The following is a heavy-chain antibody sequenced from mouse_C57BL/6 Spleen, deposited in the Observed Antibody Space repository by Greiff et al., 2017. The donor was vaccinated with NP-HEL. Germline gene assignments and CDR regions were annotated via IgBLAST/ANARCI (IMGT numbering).Heavy chain of an antibody. CDR1: GYAFSSSW. CDR3: ARAWGSYFDY. V-gene: IGHV1-82*01. J-gene: IGHJ2*01. Sequence: VQLQQSGPELVKPGASVKISCKASGYAFSSSWMNWVKQRPGKGLEWIGRIYPGDGDTNYNGKFKGKATLTADKSSSTAYMQLSSLTSEDSAVYFCARAWGSYFDYWGQGTTLTVSS. CDR2: IYPGDGDT.